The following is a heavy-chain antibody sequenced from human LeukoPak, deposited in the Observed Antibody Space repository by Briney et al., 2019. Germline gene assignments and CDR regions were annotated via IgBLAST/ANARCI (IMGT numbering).Heavy chain of an antibody. V-gene: IGHV3-53*01. CDR2: IYSGGDT. J-gene: IGHJ4*02. CDR3: ARAMGSRIDY. CDR1: EFSVGSNY. D-gene: IGHD1-26*01. Sequence: GGSLRLSCAASEFSVGSNYMTWVRQAPGKGLEWVSVIYSGGDTYYADSVKGRFTISRDNSKNTLYLQMNSLRAEDTAIYYCARAMGSRIDYWGQGTLVTVSS.